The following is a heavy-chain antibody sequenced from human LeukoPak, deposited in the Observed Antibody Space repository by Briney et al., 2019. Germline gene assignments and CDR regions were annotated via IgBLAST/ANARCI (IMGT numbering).Heavy chain of an antibody. CDR1: GASISNYY. CDR2: ISYSGST. Sequence: SETLSLTCTVSGASISNYYWSWIRQPPGKGLEWIGYISYSGSTNYNPSLRSRVTISVDTSKNQFSLKLSSVIVTDTALYYCAKVGCSGGTCFDHWGQGTLVTVSS. V-gene: IGHV4-59*01. J-gene: IGHJ4*02. CDR3: AKVGCSGGTCFDH. D-gene: IGHD2-15*01.